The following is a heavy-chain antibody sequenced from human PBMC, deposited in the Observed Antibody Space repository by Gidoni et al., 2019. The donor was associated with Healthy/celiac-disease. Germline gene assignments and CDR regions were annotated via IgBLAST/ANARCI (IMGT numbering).Heavy chain of an antibody. D-gene: IGHD1-26*01. V-gene: IGHV4-34*01. J-gene: IGHJ5*02. CDR2: INHSGST. CDR3: ARGLILGALLRP. Sequence: QVQLQQWGAGLLKPSETLSLTCAVYGGSFSGYYWSWIRQPPGKGLEWIGEINHSGSTNYNPSLKSRVTISVDTSKNQFSLKLSSVTAADTAVYYCARGLILGALLRPWGQGTLVTVSS. CDR1: GGSFSGYY.